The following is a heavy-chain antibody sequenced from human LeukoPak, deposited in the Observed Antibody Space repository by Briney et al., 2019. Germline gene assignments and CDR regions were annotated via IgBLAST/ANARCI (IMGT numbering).Heavy chain of an antibody. Sequence: GGSLRLSRAASGLTLSSYSMNWVRQAPGKGLEWVSYISSYSIYIFYADSMKGRFTISRDNAKNSLYLQMNSLRAEDTAVYYCARDQGLQSDYYMDVWGKGTTVTVSS. CDR2: ISSYSIYI. CDR3: ARDQGLQSDYYMDV. D-gene: IGHD4-11*01. V-gene: IGHV3-21*01. CDR1: GLTLSSYS. J-gene: IGHJ6*03.